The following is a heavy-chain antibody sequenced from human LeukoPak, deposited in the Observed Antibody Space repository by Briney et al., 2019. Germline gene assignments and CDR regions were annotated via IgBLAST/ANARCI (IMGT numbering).Heavy chain of an antibody. CDR3: ARVCTAYSGWQPAGRGIDY. Sequence: NPSETLSLTCAVYGGSFSGYYWSWIRQPPGKGLEWIGEINHSGSTNYDPSLKSRVTISVDTSKNQFSLKLSSVTAADTAVYCCARVCTAYSGWQPAGRGIDYWGQGTLVTVSS. CDR1: GGSFSGYY. CDR2: INHSGST. J-gene: IGHJ4*02. V-gene: IGHV4-34*01. D-gene: IGHD6-19*01.